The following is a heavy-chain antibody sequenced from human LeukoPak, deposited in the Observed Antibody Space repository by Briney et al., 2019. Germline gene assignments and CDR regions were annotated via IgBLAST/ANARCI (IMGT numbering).Heavy chain of an antibody. CDR1: GYTFTSYG. V-gene: IGHV1-18*01. J-gene: IGHJ6*03. D-gene: IGHD3-10*01. CDR2: ISAYNGNT. CDR3: ARGGFGELLYDHYYYYMDV. Sequence: ASVKVSCKASGYTFTSYGISWVRQAPGQGLEWMGWISAYNGNTNYAQKLQGRVTMTTDTSTSTAYMELRSLRSDDTAVYYCARGGFGELLYDHYYYYMDVWGKGTTVTVSS.